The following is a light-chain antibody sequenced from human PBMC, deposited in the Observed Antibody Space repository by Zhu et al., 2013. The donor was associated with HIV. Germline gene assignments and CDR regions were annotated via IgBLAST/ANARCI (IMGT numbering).Light chain of an antibody. Sequence: SYVLTQPPSVSVAPGKTATVPCGGDNIGLKNVHWYHQKPGQAPLLVIYDDNDRPSGIPERFSGSNSGNTATLTISRVEAGDEADYFCQVWDTATDHYVFGTGTKVTVL. V-gene: IGLV3-21*04. CDR3: QVWDTATDHYV. J-gene: IGLJ1*01. CDR2: DDN. CDR1: NIGLKN.